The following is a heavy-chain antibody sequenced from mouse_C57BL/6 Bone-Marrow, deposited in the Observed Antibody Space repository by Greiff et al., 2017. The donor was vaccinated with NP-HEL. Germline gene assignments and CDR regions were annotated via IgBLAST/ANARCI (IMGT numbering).Heavy chain of an antibody. D-gene: IGHD1-1*01. CDR2: IDPENGDT. CDR1: GFNIKDDY. Sequence: EVQLQQSGAELVRPGASVKLSCTASGFNIKDDYMHWVKQRPEQGLEWIGWIDPENGDTEYASKFQGKATITADTSSNTAYLQLSSLTSEDTAVYYCTTGDYYGSRLYAMDYWGQGTSVTVSS. CDR3: TTGDYYGSRLYAMDY. J-gene: IGHJ4*01. V-gene: IGHV14-4*01.